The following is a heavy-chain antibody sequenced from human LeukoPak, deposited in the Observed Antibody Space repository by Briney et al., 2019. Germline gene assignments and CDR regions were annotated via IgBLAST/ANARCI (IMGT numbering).Heavy chain of an antibody. CDR1: GGSISSYY. Sequence: PSETLSLTCTVSGGSISSYYWSWIRQPAGKGLEWIGRIYTSGSTNYNPSLKSRVTMSVDTSKNQFSLKLSSVTAADTAVYYCAREYCSSTSCYTDWFDPWGQGTLVTVSS. CDR2: IYTSGST. J-gene: IGHJ5*02. CDR3: AREYCSSTSCYTDWFDP. D-gene: IGHD2-2*02. V-gene: IGHV4-4*07.